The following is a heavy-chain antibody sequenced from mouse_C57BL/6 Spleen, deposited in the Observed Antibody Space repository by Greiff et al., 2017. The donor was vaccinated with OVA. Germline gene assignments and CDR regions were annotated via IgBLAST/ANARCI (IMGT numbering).Heavy chain of an antibody. CDR2: IRYDGSN. Sequence: EVQLQESGPGLVKPSQSLSLTCSVTGYSITSGYYWNWIRQFPGNKLEWVGYIRYDGSNNYNPSLKNRVSITRDTSKNQFFLKLNSVTTEDTATYYCAGDYYAMDYWGQGTSVTVSS. CDR1: GYSITSGYY. CDR3: AGDYYAMDY. J-gene: IGHJ4*01. V-gene: IGHV3-6*01.